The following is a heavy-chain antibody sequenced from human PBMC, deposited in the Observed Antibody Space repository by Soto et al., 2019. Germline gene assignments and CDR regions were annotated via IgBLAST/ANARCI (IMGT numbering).Heavy chain of an antibody. D-gene: IGHD4-4*01. CDR2: INPSGGST. V-gene: IGHV1-46*03. Sequence: ASMKGSRKASGYTLTPHHMHPGRQGPGQGLEWMGIINPSGGSTSYAQKFQGRVTMTRDTSTSTVYMELSSLRSEDTAVYYCARGYDYRTRIGAFDIWGQGTMVTVSS. CDR3: ARGYDYRTRIGAFDI. CDR1: GYTLTPHH. J-gene: IGHJ3*02.